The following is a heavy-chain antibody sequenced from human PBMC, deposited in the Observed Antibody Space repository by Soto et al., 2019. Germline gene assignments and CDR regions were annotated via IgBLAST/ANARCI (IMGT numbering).Heavy chain of an antibody. CDR3: ARDMGYCSGGSCYRLFDY. Sequence: EASVKVSCKAYGYTFTGYYMHWVRQAPGQGLEWMGWINPNSGGTNYAQKFQGRVTMTRDTSISTAYMELSRLRSDDTAVYYCARDMGYCSGGSCYRLFDYWGQGTLVTVSS. V-gene: IGHV1-2*02. CDR1: GYTFTGYY. CDR2: INPNSGGT. J-gene: IGHJ4*02. D-gene: IGHD2-15*01.